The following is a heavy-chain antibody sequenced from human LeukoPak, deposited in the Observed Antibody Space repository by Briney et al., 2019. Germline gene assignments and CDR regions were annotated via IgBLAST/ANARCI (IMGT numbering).Heavy chain of an antibody. D-gene: IGHD3-10*01. J-gene: IGHJ4*02. Sequence: GASVTVSCKASGYTFTSYDINWVRQAPGQGLEWMGWMNPNSGNTGYAQKFQGRVTMTRNTSISTAYMELSSLRSEDTAVYYCARILWFGELSFDYWGQGTLVTVSS. CDR2: MNPNSGNT. V-gene: IGHV1-8*01. CDR1: GYTFTSYD. CDR3: ARILWFGELSFDY.